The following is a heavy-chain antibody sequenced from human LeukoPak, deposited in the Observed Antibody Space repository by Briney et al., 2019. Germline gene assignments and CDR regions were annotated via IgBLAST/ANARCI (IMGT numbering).Heavy chain of an antibody. CDR1: GFIFTNYF. CDR2: ISGSGGST. V-gene: IGHV3-23*01. J-gene: IGHJ4*02. CDR3: AKEVTYYDFWSGYSNHFDY. D-gene: IGHD3-3*01. Sequence: GGSLRLSCAASGFIFTNYFMSWVRQAPGKGLEWVSAISGSGGSTYYADSVKGRFTISRDNSKNTLYLQMNSLRAEDTAVYYCAKEVTYYDFWSGYSNHFDYWGQGTLVTVSS.